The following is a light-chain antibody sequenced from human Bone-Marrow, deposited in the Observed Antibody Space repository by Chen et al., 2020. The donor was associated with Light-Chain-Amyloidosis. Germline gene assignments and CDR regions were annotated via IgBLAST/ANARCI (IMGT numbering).Light chain of an antibody. V-gene: IGKV3-20*01. CDR3: QQYGTSPLT. Sequence: EIVWTQSPVTLPLSPGEGANLSCRASQTISSNYLTWYQQKFGQAPRLLIYGSSSRATGIPDRFTGSGSGTDFTLTINRLEPEDFAMYYCQQYGTSPLTFGGGTKVEIK. CDR2: GSS. J-gene: IGKJ4*01. CDR1: QTISSNY.